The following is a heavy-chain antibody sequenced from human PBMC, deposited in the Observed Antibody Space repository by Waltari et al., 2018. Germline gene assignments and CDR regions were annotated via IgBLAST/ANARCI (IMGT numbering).Heavy chain of an antibody. J-gene: IGHJ4*02. CDR1: GGSISSGGYS. CDR2: IYHSGST. D-gene: IGHD1-1*01. V-gene: IGHV4-30-2*01. CDR3: ARGFQWNKRQERNYFDY. Sequence: QLQLQESGSGLVKPSQTLSLTCAVSGGSISSGGYSWSWIRQPPGKGLECIGYIYHSGSTYYNPSLKSRVTISVDRSKNQFSLKLSSVTAADTAVYYCARGFQWNKRQERNYFDYWGQGTLVTVSS.